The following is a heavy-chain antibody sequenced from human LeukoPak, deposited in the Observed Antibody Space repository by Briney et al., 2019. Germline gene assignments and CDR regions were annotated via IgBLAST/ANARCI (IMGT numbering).Heavy chain of an antibody. CDR1: GGSISSYY. J-gene: IGHJ6*03. D-gene: IGHD3-3*01. Sequence: PSETLSLTCTVSGGSISSYYWSWIRQPPGKGLEWSGYIYYSGSTNYNPSLKSRVTISVDTSKNQFSLKLSSVTAADTAVYYCARILTIFGVVTYYMDVWGKGTTVTVSS. CDR3: ARILTIFGVVTYYMDV. CDR2: IYYSGST. V-gene: IGHV4-59*08.